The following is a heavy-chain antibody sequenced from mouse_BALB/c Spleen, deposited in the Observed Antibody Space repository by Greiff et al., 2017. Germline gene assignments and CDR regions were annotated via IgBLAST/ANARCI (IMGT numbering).Heavy chain of an antibody. CDR1: GYTFTSYW. V-gene: IGHV1-7*01. J-gene: IGHJ4*01. CDR2: INPSTGYT. Sequence: VQLQQSGAELAKPGASVKMSCKASGYTFTSYWMHWVKQRPGQGLEWIGYINPSTGYTEYNQKFKDKATLTADKSSSTAYMQLSSLTSEDSAVYYCARREYYAMDYWGQGTSVTVSS. CDR3: ARREYYAMDY.